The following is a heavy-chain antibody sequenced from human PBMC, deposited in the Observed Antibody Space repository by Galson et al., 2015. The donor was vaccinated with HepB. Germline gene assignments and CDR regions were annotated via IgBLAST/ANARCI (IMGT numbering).Heavy chain of an antibody. J-gene: IGHJ5*02. CDR2: IIPVYGSA. CDR1: GGIFGNYV. Sequence: SVKVSCKASGGIFGNYVISWVRQAPGQGLEWMGGIIPVYGSANYAQKFQGRVTFTADASTSTAYMEIASLKSEDTATYYCARLVAVAASGDHPFDPWGQGTLVTVSS. D-gene: IGHD2-21*02. CDR3: ARLVAVAASGDHPFDP. V-gene: IGHV1-69*13.